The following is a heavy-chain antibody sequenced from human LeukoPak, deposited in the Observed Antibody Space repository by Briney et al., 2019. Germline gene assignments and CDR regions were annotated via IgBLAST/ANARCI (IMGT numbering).Heavy chain of an antibody. D-gene: IGHD6-13*01. CDR2: INHSGST. J-gene: IGHJ6*03. CDR3: ARVGSSWYYYYYYMDV. Sequence: SETLSLTCTVYGGSFSGYYWSWIRQPPGKGLELIGEINHSGSTNYNPSLKSRVTISVDTSKNQFSLKLSSVTAADTAVYYCARVGSSWYYYYYYMDVWGKGTTVTVSS. V-gene: IGHV4-34*01. CDR1: GGSFSGYY.